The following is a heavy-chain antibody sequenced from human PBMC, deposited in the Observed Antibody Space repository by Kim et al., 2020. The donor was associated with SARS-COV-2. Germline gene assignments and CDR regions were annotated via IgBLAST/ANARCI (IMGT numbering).Heavy chain of an antibody. CDR1: GFTFSDYY. CDR2: ISNSAITI. Sequence: GGSLRLSCAASGFTFSDYYMSWVRQAPGKGLEWVSYISNSAITIYYAESVKGRFTTSRDNAKNSLYLQMNSLRAEDTAVYYCARQGGYYYDSRDAFDIWGQGTMVTVSS. V-gene: IGHV3-11*01. CDR3: ARQGGYYYDSRDAFDI. J-gene: IGHJ3*02. D-gene: IGHD3-22*01.